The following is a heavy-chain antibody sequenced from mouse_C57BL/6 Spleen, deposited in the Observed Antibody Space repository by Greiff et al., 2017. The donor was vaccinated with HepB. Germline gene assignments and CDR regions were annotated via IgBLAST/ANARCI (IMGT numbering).Heavy chain of an antibody. D-gene: IGHD2-4*01. J-gene: IGHJ3*01. Sequence: DVQLQESGPGMVKPSQSLSLTCTVTGYSITSGYDWHWIRHFPGNKLEWMGYISYSGSTNYNPSLKSRISITHDTSKNHFFLKLNSVTTEDTATYYCARWDDYDLFAYWGQGTLVTVSA. CDR3: ARWDDYDLFAY. V-gene: IGHV3-1*01. CDR1: GYSITSGYD. CDR2: ISYSGST.